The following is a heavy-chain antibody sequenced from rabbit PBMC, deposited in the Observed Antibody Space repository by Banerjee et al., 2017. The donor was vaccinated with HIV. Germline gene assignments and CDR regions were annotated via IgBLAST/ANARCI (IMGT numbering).Heavy chain of an antibody. Sequence: QSLEESGGDLVKPGASLTLTCTASGFSFSSSYYMCWVRQAPGKGLEWIACIYAGSSGSTDYASWAKGRFTISKTSSTTVTLQMTSLTAADAATYFCARDRGITGYAYATYYFNLWGQGTLVTVS. CDR3: ARDRGITGYAYATYYFNL. J-gene: IGHJ4*01. CDR2: IYAGSSGST. CDR1: GFSFSSSYY. D-gene: IGHD6-1*01. V-gene: IGHV1S40*01.